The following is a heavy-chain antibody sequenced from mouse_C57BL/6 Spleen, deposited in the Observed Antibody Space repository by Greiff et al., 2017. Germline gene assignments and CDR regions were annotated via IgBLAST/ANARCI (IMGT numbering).Heavy chain of an antibody. CDR2: IDPEDGDT. CDR3: TTSLTTVVARYFDY. V-gene: IGHV14-1*01. J-gene: IGHJ2*01. CDR1: GFNIKDYY. Sequence: VQLQQSGAELVRPGASVKLSCTASGFNIKDYYMHWVKQRPEQGLEWIGRIDPEDGDTEYAPKFQGKATMTADTSSNTAYLQLSSLTSEDTAVYYCTTSLTTVVARYFDYWGQGTTLTVSS. D-gene: IGHD1-1*01.